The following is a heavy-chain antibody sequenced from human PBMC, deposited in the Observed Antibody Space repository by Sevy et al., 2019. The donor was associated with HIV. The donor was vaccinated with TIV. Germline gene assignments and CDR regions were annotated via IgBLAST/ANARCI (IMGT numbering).Heavy chain of an antibody. CDR2: MKEDGSEK. Sequence: GGSLRLSCAASGFTFSSYWMSWVRQAPGKGLEWVATMKEDGSEKSYVDSVKGRFTISRDNAKNSLYLQMNSLRVDDTALYHCVREGLGGFSDSLDCWGQGTLVTVSS. D-gene: IGHD7-27*01. CDR3: VREGLGGFSDSLDC. J-gene: IGHJ4*02. V-gene: IGHV3-7*01. CDR1: GFTFSSYW.